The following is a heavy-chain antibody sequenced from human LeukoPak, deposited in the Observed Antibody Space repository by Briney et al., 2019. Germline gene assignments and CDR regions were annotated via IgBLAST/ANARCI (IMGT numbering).Heavy chain of an antibody. D-gene: IGHD3-3*01. CDR2: INHSGST. CDR3: ARSYYDFWSGRSSYYTDV. V-gene: IGHV4-34*01. Sequence: PSETLSLTCAVYGGSFSGYYWSWIRQPPGKGLEWIGEINHSGSTNYNPSLKSRVTISVDTSKNQFSLKLSSVTAADTAVYYCARSYYDFWSGRSSYYTDVWGKGTTVTVSS. CDR1: GGSFSGYY. J-gene: IGHJ6*03.